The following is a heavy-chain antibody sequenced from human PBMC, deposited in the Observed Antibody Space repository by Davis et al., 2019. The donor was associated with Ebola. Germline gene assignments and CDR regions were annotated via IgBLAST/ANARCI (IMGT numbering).Heavy chain of an antibody. CDR2: IIPIFGTA. J-gene: IGHJ4*02. V-gene: IGHV1-69*06. D-gene: IGHD3-3*01. CDR1: GYTFTSYG. CDR3: ARERYYDFWSGPLGY. Sequence: SVKVSCKASGYTFTSYGISWVRQAPGQGLEWMGGIIPIFGTANYAQKFQGRVTITADKSTSTAYMELSSLRSEDTAVYYCARERYYDFWSGPLGYWGQGTLVTVSS.